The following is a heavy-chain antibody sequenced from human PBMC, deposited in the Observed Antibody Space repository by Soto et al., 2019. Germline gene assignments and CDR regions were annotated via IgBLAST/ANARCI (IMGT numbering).Heavy chain of an antibody. CDR2: ISAYNGNT. D-gene: IGHD5-12*01. CDR1: GYTFTSYG. Sequence: QVQLVQSGAEMKKPGASVKVSCKASGYTFTSYGINWVRQAPGQGLEWMGWISAYNGNTNYAQKFQGRVTMTTDTSPGTAYMERRRLKSDDTAVYYCARDVVPAYSGYSDYWGQGTLVTVSS. V-gene: IGHV1-18*01. CDR3: ARDVVPAYSGYSDY. J-gene: IGHJ4*02.